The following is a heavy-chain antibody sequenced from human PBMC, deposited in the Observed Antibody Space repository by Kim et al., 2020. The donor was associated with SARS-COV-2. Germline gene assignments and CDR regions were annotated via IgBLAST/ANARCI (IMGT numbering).Heavy chain of an antibody. CDR3: ARGLNTYSSSWMDY. V-gene: IGHV1-8*01. Sequence: ATKLQGRVTMTRITSISTVYMELSSLRSEDTAVYYCARGLNTYSSSWMDYWGQGTLVTVSS. J-gene: IGHJ4*02. D-gene: IGHD6-13*01.